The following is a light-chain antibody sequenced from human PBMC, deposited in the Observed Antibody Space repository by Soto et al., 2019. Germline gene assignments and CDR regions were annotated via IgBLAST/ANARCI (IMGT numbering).Light chain of an antibody. CDR2: DAT. CDR3: QQHGSSPWT. Sequence: EIVLTQSPGTLSLSPGERATLSCRASQSVRSSYLAWYQQNPGQPPRLLIYDATNRATGIPDRFSGSGSGTDFTLNISRLEPEDFAVYYCQQHGSSPWTFGQGTKVEIK. V-gene: IGKV3-20*01. CDR1: QSVRSSY. J-gene: IGKJ1*01.